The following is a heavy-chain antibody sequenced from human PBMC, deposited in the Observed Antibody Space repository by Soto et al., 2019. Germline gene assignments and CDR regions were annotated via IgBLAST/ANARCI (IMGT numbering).Heavy chain of an antibody. Sequence: WGSLRLSCAASGLTFSTYGWHWVRQAPGKGLEWVAVISYDGSNAYYADSVKGRFTISRDNSKNTLYLQMNSLRAEDTAVYYCASGTFYYDSSFFDYWGQGTLVTVS. J-gene: IGHJ4*02. CDR3: ASGTFYYDSSFFDY. CDR1: GLTFSTYG. CDR2: ISYDGSNA. V-gene: IGHV3-30-3*01. D-gene: IGHD3-22*01.